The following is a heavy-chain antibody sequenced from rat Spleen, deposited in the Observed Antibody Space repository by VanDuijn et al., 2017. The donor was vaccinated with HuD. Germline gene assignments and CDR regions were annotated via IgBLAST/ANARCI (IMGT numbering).Heavy chain of an antibody. V-gene: IGHV5-22*01. CDR2: ISYEGSST. CDR3: ARSVFDY. CDR1: GFTCSDYY. J-gene: IGHJ2*01. Sequence: EVQLVESGGGLVQPGRSLKLSCAASGFTCSDYYMAWVRQAPKKGLEWVASISYEGSSTYYGDSVKGRFTVSRDNVKSTLYLQMNSLRSEDTATYYCARSVFDYWGQGVMVTVSS.